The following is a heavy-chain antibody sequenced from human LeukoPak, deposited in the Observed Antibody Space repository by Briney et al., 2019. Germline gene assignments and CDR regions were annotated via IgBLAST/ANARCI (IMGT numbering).Heavy chain of an antibody. CDR3: ARTVLGATGYFDY. Sequence: ASVSVSCKASGYIFTNYEMNWVRQAPGQGLEWMGWINTTTGSPTYAQGFTGRFVFSLDTSVSTTYLQISSLEAEDTAVYYCARTVLGATGYFDYWGQGTLITVSS. V-gene: IGHV7-4-1*02. CDR2: INTTTGSP. CDR1: GYIFTNYE. J-gene: IGHJ4*02. D-gene: IGHD1-26*01.